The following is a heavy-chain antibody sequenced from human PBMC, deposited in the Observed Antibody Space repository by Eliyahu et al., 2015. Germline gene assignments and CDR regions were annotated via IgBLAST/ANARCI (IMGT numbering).Heavy chain of an antibody. CDR3: ARVYGS. J-gene: IGHJ4*02. V-gene: IGHV3-21*01. Sequence: EVQLVXPGGGXVXXGGSLRLSCAASGFTFSGSTXNWVRQAPGKGLEWVSSISSSSSYMYHADSVKGRFTISRDNAKNSLYLQMNSLRTEDTAVYYCARVYGSWGQGTLVTVSS. CDR2: ISSSSSYM. CDR1: GFTFSGST. D-gene: IGHD1-26*01.